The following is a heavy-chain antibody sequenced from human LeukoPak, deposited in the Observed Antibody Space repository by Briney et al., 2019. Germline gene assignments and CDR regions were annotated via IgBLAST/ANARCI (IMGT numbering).Heavy chain of an antibody. J-gene: IGHJ6*03. Sequence: PSETLSLTCTVSGGSISSSSYYWGWIRQPPGKGLEWIGSIYYSGSTNYNPSLKSRVTISVDTSKNQFSLKLSSVTAADTAVYYCARERPEWGAAAGPRPYYYMDVWGKGTTVTISS. V-gene: IGHV4-39*07. CDR3: ARERPEWGAAAGPRPYYYMDV. D-gene: IGHD6-13*01. CDR2: IYYSGST. CDR1: GGSISSSSYY.